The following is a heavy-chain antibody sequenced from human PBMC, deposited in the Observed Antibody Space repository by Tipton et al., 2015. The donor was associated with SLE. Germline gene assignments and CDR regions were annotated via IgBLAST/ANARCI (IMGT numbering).Heavy chain of an antibody. V-gene: IGHV3-30*03. CDR3: ARDDSSGPRAFDI. CDR1: GFTFNSYG. Sequence: SLRLSCVASGFTFNSYGMHWVRQAPGKGLEWVALISYDGSNKRYADSVKGRFTISRDNSKNTLYLQMNSLRAEDTAVYYCARDDSSGPRAFDIWGQGTMVTVSS. D-gene: IGHD3-22*01. CDR2: ISYDGSNK. J-gene: IGHJ3*02.